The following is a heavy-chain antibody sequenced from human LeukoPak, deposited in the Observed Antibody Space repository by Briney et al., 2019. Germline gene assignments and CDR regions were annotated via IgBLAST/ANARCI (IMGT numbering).Heavy chain of an antibody. Sequence: GGSLRLSCAAPGFTFSTYNMNWVRQAPGKGLEWVSSISCRSSDIYYADSVKGRFTVSRDNAKNSLYLQMNSLRAEDTAVYFCARPRFTTSWDFDYWGQGALVTVSS. J-gene: IGHJ4*02. CDR1: GFTFSTYN. CDR2: ISCRSSDI. CDR3: ARPRFTTSWDFDY. V-gene: IGHV3-21*01. D-gene: IGHD6-13*01.